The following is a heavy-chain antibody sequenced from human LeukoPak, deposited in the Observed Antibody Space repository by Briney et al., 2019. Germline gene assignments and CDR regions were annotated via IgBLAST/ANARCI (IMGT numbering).Heavy chain of an antibody. J-gene: IGHJ4*02. V-gene: IGHV3-64D*09. Sequence: GGALRLSCSASGFTFRTYAMHWVRQAPGKGLEYVSSVSSNVYSTHYADSVKGRFAISRDNSKNTLYPQTSSLRTEDTAVYYCVKDSKSSGWYVPPNFDYWGQGTLVTVSS. CDR3: VKDSKSSGWYVPPNFDY. D-gene: IGHD6-19*01. CDR2: VSSNVYST. CDR1: GFTFRTYA.